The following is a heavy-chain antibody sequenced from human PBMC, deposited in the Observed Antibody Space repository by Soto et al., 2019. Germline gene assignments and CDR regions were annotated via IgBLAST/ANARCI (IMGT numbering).Heavy chain of an antibody. D-gene: IGHD3-22*01. CDR1: GFSLSTSGVG. V-gene: IGHV2-5*02. CDR3: AHRGLDSSGYYVLDY. CDR2: IYWDDDK. J-gene: IGHJ4*02. Sequence: QITLKESGPTLVKPTQTLTLTCTFSGFSLSTSGVGVGWIRQPPGKALEWLALIYWDDDKRYSPSLKSRLTSTKHTTKNQVVLTMTNMDPVDTATYYCAHRGLDSSGYYVLDYWGQGTLVTVSS.